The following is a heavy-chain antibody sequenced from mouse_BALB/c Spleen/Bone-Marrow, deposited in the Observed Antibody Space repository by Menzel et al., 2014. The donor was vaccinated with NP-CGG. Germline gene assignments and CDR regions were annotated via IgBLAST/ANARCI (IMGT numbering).Heavy chain of an antibody. CDR2: IWSGGST. Sequence: QVQLKESGPGLVQPSQSLSITCTVSGFSLTSYGVHWVRQSPGKGLEWLGVIWSGGSTDYNAAFISRLSISKDNSKSQVFFKMNGLQANDTAIYYCARKGDGYAMDYWGQGTSVTVSS. CDR1: GFSLTSYG. D-gene: IGHD2-3*01. J-gene: IGHJ4*01. V-gene: IGHV2-2*02. CDR3: ARKGDGYAMDY.